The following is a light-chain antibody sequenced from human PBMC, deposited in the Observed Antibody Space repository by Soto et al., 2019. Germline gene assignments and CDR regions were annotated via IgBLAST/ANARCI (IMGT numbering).Light chain of an antibody. J-gene: IGLJ1*01. V-gene: IGLV2-23*02. CDR2: DVS. Sequence: QSVLTQPASVSGSPGQSITISCTGTSSDVGGYNAVSWYQQHPGRAPKLVIYDVSNRPSGISDRFSGSKSGNTASLTISGLQSEDEADYYWCSYAGSSPLVFGTGTKVTVL. CDR3: CSYAGSSPLV. CDR1: SSDVGGYNA.